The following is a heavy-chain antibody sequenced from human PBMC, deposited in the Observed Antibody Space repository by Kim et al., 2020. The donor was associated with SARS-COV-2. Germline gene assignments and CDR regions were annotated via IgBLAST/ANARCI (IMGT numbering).Heavy chain of an antibody. CDR2: ILSNSSSETK. CDR1: GFTLSSYC. J-gene: IGHJ2*01. D-gene: IGHD2-21*01. CDR3: ATYIGDSFYYFDL. V-gene: IGHV3-15*01. Sequence: GGSLRLSCAASGFTLSSYCMNWVRQAPGKGLEWIGRILSNSSSETKAYAEKGKGIFIGATDNTKPMMHLYMISAETAACSFCSSATYIGDSFYYFDL.